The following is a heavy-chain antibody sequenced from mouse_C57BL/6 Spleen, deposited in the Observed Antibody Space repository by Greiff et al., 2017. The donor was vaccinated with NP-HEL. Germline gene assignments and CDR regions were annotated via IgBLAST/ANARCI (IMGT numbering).Heavy chain of an antibody. Sequence: QVQLQQPGAELVKPGASVKVSCKASGYTFTSYWMHWVKQRPGQGLEWIGRIHPSDSDTNYNQKFKGKATLTVDKSSSTAYMQLSSLTSEDSAVYYCAIPMATTGFAYWGQGTLVTVSA. CDR3: AIPMATTGFAY. D-gene: IGHD2-2*01. CDR1: GYTFTSYW. V-gene: IGHV1-74*01. J-gene: IGHJ3*01. CDR2: IHPSDSDT.